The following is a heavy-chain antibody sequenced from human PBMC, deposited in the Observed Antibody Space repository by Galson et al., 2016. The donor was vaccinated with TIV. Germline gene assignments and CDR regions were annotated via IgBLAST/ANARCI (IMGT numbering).Heavy chain of an antibody. CDR3: ARDPAPHGQWVYDD. CDR1: GYTFTAYY. D-gene: IGHD2-8*01. CDR2: INPNLSAT. V-gene: IGHV1-2*02. J-gene: IGHJ6*04. Sequence: SVKVSCKASGYTFTAYYMHWVRQAPGQRLEWMGWINPNLSATYYGQSFQGSVTMTRDKSTSTVYLDLSRLSAGDTALYYCARDPAPHGQWVYDDWGKGNRGTVSS.